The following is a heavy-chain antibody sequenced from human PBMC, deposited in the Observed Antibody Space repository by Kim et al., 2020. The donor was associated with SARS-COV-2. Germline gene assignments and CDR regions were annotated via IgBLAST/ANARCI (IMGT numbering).Heavy chain of an antibody. CDR3: ARAYVVPAAMSLYYYYGMDV. J-gene: IGHJ6*02. Sequence: SETLSLTCTVSGGSISSYYWSWIRQPPGKGLEWIGYIYYSGSTNYNPSLKSRVTISVDTSKNQFSLKLSSVTAADTAVYYCARAYVVPAAMSLYYYYGMDVWGQGTTVTVSS. CDR2: IYYSGST. CDR1: GGSISSYY. D-gene: IGHD2-2*01. V-gene: IGHV4-59*13.